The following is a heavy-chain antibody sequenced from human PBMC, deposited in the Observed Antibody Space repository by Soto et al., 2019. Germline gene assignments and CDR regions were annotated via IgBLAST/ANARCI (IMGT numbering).Heavy chain of an antibody. CDR2: ISGSGGST. Sequence: EVQLLESGGGLVQPGGSLRLSCGASGFTFSSYAMSWVRQAPGKGLEWVSAISGSGGSTYYADSVKGRFTISRDNSKNTLYLQMNSLRAEDTAVYYCAKNKGGSYIVGANDYWGQGTLVTVSS. D-gene: IGHD1-26*01. V-gene: IGHV3-23*01. CDR3: AKNKGGSYIVGANDY. J-gene: IGHJ4*02. CDR1: GFTFSSYA.